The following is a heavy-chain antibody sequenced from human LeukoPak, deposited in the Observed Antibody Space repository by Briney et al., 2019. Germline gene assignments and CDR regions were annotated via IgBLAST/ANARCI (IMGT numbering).Heavy chain of an antibody. CDR1: GFTVSSNC. CDR3: ARGSTYSSSWGFDY. D-gene: IGHD6-13*01. V-gene: IGHV3-53*01. J-gene: IGHJ4*02. Sequence: GGSLRLSCAASGFTVSSNCMSWVRQAPGKGLEWVSVIYSGGSTYYADSVKGRFTISRDNSKNTLYLQMNSLRAEDTAVYYCARGSTYSSSWGFDYWGQGTLVTVSS. CDR2: IYSGGST.